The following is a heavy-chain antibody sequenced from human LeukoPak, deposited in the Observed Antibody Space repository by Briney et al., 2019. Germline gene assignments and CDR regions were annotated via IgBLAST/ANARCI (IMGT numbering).Heavy chain of an antibody. CDR2: ISAYNGNT. CDR3: ARDKRGTYYYYYYGMDV. Sequence: GASVKVSCKASGYTFTSYGISWVRQATGQGLEWMGWISAYNGNTNYAQKLRGRVTMTTDTSTSTAYMELRSLRSDDTAVYYCARDKRGTYYYYYYGMDVWGQGTTVTVSS. V-gene: IGHV1-18*01. CDR1: GYTFTSYG. D-gene: IGHD1-1*01. J-gene: IGHJ6*02.